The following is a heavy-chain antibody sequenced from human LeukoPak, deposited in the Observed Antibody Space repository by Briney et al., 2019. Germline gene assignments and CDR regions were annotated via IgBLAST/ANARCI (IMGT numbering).Heavy chain of an antibody. D-gene: IGHD6-13*01. CDR3: ARDLGGIAAADKADY. CDR1: GHTFTSYG. J-gene: IGHJ4*02. Sequence: ASVKVSCKASGHTFTSYGISWVRQAPGQGLEWMGWISAYNGNTNYAQKLQGRVTMTTDTSTSTAYMELRSLRSDDTAVYYCARDLGGIAAADKADYWGQGTLVTVSS. CDR2: ISAYNGNT. V-gene: IGHV1-18*01.